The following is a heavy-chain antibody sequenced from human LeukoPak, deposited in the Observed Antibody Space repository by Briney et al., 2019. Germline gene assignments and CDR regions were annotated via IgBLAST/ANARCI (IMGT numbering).Heavy chain of an antibody. V-gene: IGHV3-30*18. CDR2: ISYDGSNK. D-gene: IGHD6-6*01. CDR3: AKGVWCSSSSGLDY. J-gene: IGHJ4*02. Sequence: GGSLRLSCAASGFTFSSYGMHWVRQAPGKGLEWVAVISYDGSNKYYADSVKGRFTISRDNSKNTLYLQMNSLRAEDTAVYYCAKGVWCSSSSGLDYWGQGTLVTVSS. CDR1: GFTFSSYG.